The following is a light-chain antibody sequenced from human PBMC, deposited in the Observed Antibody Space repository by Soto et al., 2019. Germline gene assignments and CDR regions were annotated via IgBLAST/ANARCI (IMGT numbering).Light chain of an antibody. J-gene: IGKJ4*01. CDR2: SAS. CDR3: QQRTNWPPT. Sequence: IVLTQSPSTLSLSPGERATLSCRASQSVRNDLVWYHQKPGQAPRVLIYSASNRATGIPARFSGSGSGTDFTLTISSLEPEDFAVYYCQQRTNWPPTVGGGTKVEMK. CDR1: QSVRND. V-gene: IGKV3-11*01.